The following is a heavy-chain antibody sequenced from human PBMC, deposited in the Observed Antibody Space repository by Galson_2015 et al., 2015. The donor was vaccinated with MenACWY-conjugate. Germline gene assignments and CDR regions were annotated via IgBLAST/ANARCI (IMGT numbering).Heavy chain of an antibody. Sequence: SLRLSCAASGFAFSDFYMSWLRQAPGKGLEWVSYISKSSSYTDYGDSVKGRFTISRDNAKNSLYLQMNRLRAEDTAVYYCARCSSGCYIWVDPWGQGTLVTVSS. CDR3: ARCSSGCYIWVDP. CDR2: ISKSSSYT. CDR1: GFAFSDFY. J-gene: IGHJ5*02. V-gene: IGHV3-11*06. D-gene: IGHD3-22*01.